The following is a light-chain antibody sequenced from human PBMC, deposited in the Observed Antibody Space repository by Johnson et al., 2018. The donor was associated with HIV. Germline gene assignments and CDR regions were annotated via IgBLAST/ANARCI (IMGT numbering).Light chain of an antibody. Sequence: TQPPSVSAAPGQKVTISCSGSSSNIGHNYVSWYQQLPGTAPKLLIYENNKRPSGIPDRFSGSKSGTSATLGITGLQTGDEADYYCGTWDSSLSAYVFGTGTKVTVL. CDR2: ENN. CDR3: GTWDSSLSAYV. J-gene: IGLJ1*01. CDR1: SSNIGHNY. V-gene: IGLV1-51*02.